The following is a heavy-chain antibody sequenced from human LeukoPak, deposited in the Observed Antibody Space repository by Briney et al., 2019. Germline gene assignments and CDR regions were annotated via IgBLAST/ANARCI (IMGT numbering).Heavy chain of an antibody. J-gene: IGHJ5*02. D-gene: IGHD3-3*01. Sequence: SVKVSCKASGYAFTGYYMHWVRQAPGQGLEWMGGIIPIFGTANYAQKFQGRVTITADESTSTAYMELSSLRSEDTAVYYCARAVGVLRFLEWLSANWFDPWGQGTLVTVSS. CDR2: IIPIFGTA. CDR1: GYAFTGYY. CDR3: ARAVGVLRFLEWLSANWFDP. V-gene: IGHV1-69*13.